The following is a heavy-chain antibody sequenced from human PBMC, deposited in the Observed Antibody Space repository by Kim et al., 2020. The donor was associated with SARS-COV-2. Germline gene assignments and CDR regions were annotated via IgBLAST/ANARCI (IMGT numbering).Heavy chain of an antibody. CDR1: GFTFSSYG. D-gene: IGHD3-10*01. V-gene: IGHV3-33*01. Sequence: GGSLRLSCAASGFTFSSYGMHWVRQAPGKGLEWVAVIWYDGSNKYYADSVKGRFTISRDNSKNTLYLQMNSLRAEDTAVYYCYATMVRGVIRNYYYGMDVWGQGTTVTVSS. J-gene: IGHJ6*02. CDR2: IWYDGSNK. CDR3: YATMVRGVIRNYYYGMDV.